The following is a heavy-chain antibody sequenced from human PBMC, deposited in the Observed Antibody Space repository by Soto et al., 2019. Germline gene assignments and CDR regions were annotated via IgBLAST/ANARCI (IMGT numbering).Heavy chain of an antibody. J-gene: IGHJ4*02. CDR1: GGSISSYY. Sequence: SETLSLTCTVSGGSISSYYWSWIRQPPGKGLEWIGYIYYSGSTNYNPSLKSRVTISVDTSKNQFSLKLSSVTAADTAVYYCARQRFETYYFDYWGQGTLVTVSS. CDR3: ARQRFETYYFDY. V-gene: IGHV4-59*08. D-gene: IGHD3-9*01. CDR2: IYYSGST.